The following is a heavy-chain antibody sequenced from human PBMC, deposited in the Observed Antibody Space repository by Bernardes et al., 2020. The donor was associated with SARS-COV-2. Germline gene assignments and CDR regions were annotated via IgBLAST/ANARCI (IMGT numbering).Heavy chain of an antibody. CDR2: TSGYSGNT. CDR1: GYSLTSDG. V-gene: IGHV1-18*04. Sequence: ASVKVSCKASGYSLTSDGISWVRQAPGQGLEWMGGTSGYSGNTKYAQKLQGRVTMTTDTSTSTAYMEVRSLRSDDTAVYYCARDKDDAFDIWGQGTMVTVSS. CDR3: ARDKDDAFDI. J-gene: IGHJ3*02.